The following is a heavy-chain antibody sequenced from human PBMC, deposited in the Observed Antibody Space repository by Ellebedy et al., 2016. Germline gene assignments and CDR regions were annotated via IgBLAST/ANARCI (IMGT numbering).Heavy chain of an antibody. V-gene: IGHV3-7*05. CDR3: TKVGAGYCSGIKCYYFDY. D-gene: IGHD2-15*01. J-gene: IGHJ4*01. CDR1: GFSFDTYW. Sequence: GGSLRLSXAASGFSFDTYWMSWVRQAPGKGLEWVAFIKQDESAKYYAHSVKGRFTISRDNAKNSLYLQMNSLRADDTAFYYCTKVGAGYCSGIKCYYFDYWGHGTLVTVSS. CDR2: IKQDESAK.